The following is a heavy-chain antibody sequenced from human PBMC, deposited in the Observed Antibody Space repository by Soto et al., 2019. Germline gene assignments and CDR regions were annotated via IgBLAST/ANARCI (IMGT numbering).Heavy chain of an antibody. D-gene: IGHD2-8*02. CDR2: AKQDGSET. Sequence: GGSLRLSCAASGITISKYWMSWVRQAPGKGLEWVANAKQDGSETCYVDSVKGRFTISRENAKNSLYLQMNGLRAEDTAVYYCAFVGRGTGGNAVVLDDRGQGTSVTVSS. CDR1: GITISKYW. CDR3: AFVGRGTGGNAVVLDD. V-gene: IGHV3-7*01. J-gene: IGHJ4*02.